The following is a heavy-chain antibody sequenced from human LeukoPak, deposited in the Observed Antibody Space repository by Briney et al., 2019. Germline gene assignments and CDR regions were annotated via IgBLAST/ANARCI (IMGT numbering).Heavy chain of an antibody. CDR3: AKSSRLRLYYFDY. Sequence: GGSLRLSCAASGFTFSSYAMSWVRQAPGKGLEWVSAISGSGGSTYYADSVKGRFTISRDNSKDTLYLQMNSLRAEDTAVYYCAKSSRLRLYYFDYWGQGTLVTVSS. CDR2: ISGSGGST. D-gene: IGHD4-17*01. CDR1: GFTFSSYA. J-gene: IGHJ4*02. V-gene: IGHV3-23*01.